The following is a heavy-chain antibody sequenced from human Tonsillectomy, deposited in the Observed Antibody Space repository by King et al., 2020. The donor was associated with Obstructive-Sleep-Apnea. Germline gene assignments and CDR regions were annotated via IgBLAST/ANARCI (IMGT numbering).Heavy chain of an antibody. V-gene: IGHV5-10-1*01. D-gene: IGHD3-16*01. CDR3: ARHFGGSARFDD. Sequence: QLVQSGAEVKKPGESLRISCQGSGYTFTAYWINWVRQMPGKGLEWMGRIDPSDSYTNYSPSFQGHVTISADKSISTAYLQWSSLKASDTAMYYCARHFGGSARFDDWDQGTLATVSA. J-gene: IGHJ4*02. CDR2: IDPSDSYT. CDR1: GYTFTAYW.